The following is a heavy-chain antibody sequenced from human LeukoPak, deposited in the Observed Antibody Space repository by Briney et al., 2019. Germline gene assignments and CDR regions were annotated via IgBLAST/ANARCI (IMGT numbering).Heavy chain of an antibody. CDR3: ATLAPYYYDSSGYYYGFDY. J-gene: IGHJ4*02. V-gene: IGHV1-24*01. CDR1: GYTLTELS. CDR2: FDPEDGET. D-gene: IGHD3-22*01. Sequence: GASVKVSCKVSGYTLTELSMHWVRQAPGKGLEWMGGFDPEDGETIYAQKFQGRVTMTEDTSTDTAYMELSSLRSEDTAVYYCATLAPYYYDSSGYYYGFDYWGQGTLVTVSS.